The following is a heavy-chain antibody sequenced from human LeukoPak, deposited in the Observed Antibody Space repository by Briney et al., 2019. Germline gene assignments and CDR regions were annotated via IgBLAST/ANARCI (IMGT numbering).Heavy chain of an antibody. CDR1: GFTFDGHA. CDR3: AREGAYCGGDCFPYYYYYMDV. V-gene: IGHV3-43*02. D-gene: IGHD2-21*01. Sequence: PGGSLRLSCAASGFTFDGHAMHWFRQAPGKGLEWVSVISGDGDRTYYADSVKGRFTVSRDNAKNSLYLQMNSLRAEDTALYYCAREGAYCGGDCFPYYYYYMDVWGKGTTVTVSS. CDR2: ISGDGDRT. J-gene: IGHJ6*03.